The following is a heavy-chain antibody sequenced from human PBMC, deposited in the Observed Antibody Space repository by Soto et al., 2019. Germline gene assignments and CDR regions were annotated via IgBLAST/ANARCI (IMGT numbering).Heavy chain of an antibody. J-gene: IGHJ5*01. CDR2: IIPILGTV. D-gene: IGHD3-3*01. Sequence: QVQLVQSGAEVKEPGSSVKVSCKASGGTFSSYSISWVRQAPGQGLEWMGGIIPILGTVQYAQMFQGRLTITADESTSTAYMGLSRLKSGDTAVYYCATRVSISGVVISWFEPWGRGTLVTVSS. CDR1: GGTFSSYS. CDR3: ATRVSISGVVISWFEP. V-gene: IGHV1-69*01.